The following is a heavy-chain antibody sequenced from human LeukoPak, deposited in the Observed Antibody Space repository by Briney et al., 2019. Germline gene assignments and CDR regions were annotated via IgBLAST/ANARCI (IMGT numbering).Heavy chain of an antibody. CDR3: ARLTPYDFSRL. D-gene: IGHD3-3*01. CDR1: GFTFSSYS. V-gene: IGHV3-48*01. Sequence: GGSLRLSCAASGFTFSSYSMNWVRQAPGKGLKWVSYISSSGSTIYYADSVKGRFTISRDNAKNLLYLQMNSLRAEDTAVYYCARLTPYDFSRLWSEGTLVTVSS. CDR2: ISSSGSTI. J-gene: IGHJ4*02.